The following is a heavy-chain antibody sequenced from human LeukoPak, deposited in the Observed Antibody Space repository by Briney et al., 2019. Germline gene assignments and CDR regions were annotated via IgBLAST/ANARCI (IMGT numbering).Heavy chain of an antibody. CDR2: ISGSGGGT. CDR1: GFTFSSYA. J-gene: IGHJ4*02. Sequence: GGSLRLSCAASGFTFSSYAMSWVRQAPGKGLEWVSGISGSGGGTYYADSAKGRFTISRDNAKNTLYLQMNSLRAEDTAVYYCARGPPRSDILTAQLDYWGQGTLVTVSS. V-gene: IGHV3-23*01. CDR3: ARGPPRSDILTAQLDY. D-gene: IGHD3-9*01.